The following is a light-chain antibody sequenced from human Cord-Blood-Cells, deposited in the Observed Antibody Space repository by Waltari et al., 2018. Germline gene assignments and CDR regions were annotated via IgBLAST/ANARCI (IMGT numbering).Light chain of an antibody. CDR2: EGS. V-gene: IGLV2-23*03. Sequence: QSALTQPASVSGSPGPSITLPCPATSSDVGSYNLLSWYQQHPGKAPKLMIYEGSKRPSGVSNRFSGSKSGNTASLTISGLQAEDEADYYCCSYAGSSTFVFGTGTKVTVL. J-gene: IGLJ1*01. CDR3: CSYAGSSTFV. CDR1: SSDVGSYNL.